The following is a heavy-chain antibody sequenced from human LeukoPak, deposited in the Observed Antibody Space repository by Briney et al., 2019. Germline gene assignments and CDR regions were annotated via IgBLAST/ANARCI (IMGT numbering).Heavy chain of an antibody. CDR3: ARYHATAPDAFDI. J-gene: IGHJ3*02. V-gene: IGHV4-61*02. Sequence: ASETLSLTCTVSGGSISSGGSIGSFYWSWIRQPAGKGLEWIGRIDAGGSTNYNPSLRGRVTISVDTSKNQFSLKLSSVTAADTAVYYCARYHATAPDAFDIWGQGTMVTVSS. CDR1: GGSISSGGSIGSFY. D-gene: IGHD6-13*01. CDR2: IDAGGST.